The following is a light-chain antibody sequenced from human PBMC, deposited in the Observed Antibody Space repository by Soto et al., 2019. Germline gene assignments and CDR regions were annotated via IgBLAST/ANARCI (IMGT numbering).Light chain of an antibody. CDR2: EVS. CDR1: SSDVGGYNY. CDR3: ASYTRTTTLV. J-gene: IGLJ2*01. V-gene: IGLV2-8*01. Sequence: QSALTQPPSASGSPGQSVTISCTGTSSDVGGYNYVSWYQQHPGKAPKLMIYEVSERPSGVPDRFSGSKSSNTASLTISGLQAEDEADYYCASYTRTTTLVFGGGTK.